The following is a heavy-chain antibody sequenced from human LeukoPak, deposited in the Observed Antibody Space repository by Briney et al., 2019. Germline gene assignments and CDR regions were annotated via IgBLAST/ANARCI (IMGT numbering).Heavy chain of an antibody. D-gene: IGHD1-26*01. J-gene: IGHJ3*02. Sequence: VATVKISCKVSGYTFTDYYMHWVQQAPGKGLEWMGLVDPEDGETIYAEKFQGRVTITADTSTDTAYMELSSLRSEGTAVYYCATGLVVGASDAFDIWGQGTMVTVSS. V-gene: IGHV1-69-2*01. CDR2: VDPEDGET. CDR1: GYTFTDYY. CDR3: ATGLVVGASDAFDI.